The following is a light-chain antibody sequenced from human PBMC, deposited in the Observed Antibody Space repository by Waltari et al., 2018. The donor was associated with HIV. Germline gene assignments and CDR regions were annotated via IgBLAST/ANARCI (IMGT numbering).Light chain of an antibody. V-gene: IGLV3-1*01. CDR1: KLGDKY. Sequence: SYELTQPPSVSVSPGQTASITCSGDKLGDKYACWYQQKPGHPPVLGFYQDSKRPSRIPERFSGSNSGTTATLTISGTQAMDEADYYCQAWDSSTVVFGGGTKLTVL. CDR3: QAWDSSTVV. J-gene: IGLJ2*01. CDR2: QDS.